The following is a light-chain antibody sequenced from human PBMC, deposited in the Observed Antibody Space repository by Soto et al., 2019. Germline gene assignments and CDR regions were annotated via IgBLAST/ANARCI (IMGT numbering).Light chain of an antibody. J-gene: IGLJ2*01. CDR3: SSFAGTNDVV. V-gene: IGLV2-8*01. Sequence: QSALTQPPSASGSPGQSVTISCTGTSSDLGGYNYVSWYQQHPGKAPKLMIYEVTKRPSGVPDRFSGSKSGYTASLTVSGLQAEDEADYYCSSFAGTNDVVFGGGTKLTVL. CDR1: SSDLGGYNY. CDR2: EVT.